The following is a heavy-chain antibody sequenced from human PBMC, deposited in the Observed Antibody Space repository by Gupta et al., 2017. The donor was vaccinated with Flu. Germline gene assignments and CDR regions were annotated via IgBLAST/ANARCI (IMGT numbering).Heavy chain of an antibody. J-gene: IGHJ4*02. CDR3: TKALPRTCASRNCYGRFDY. CDR1: RFTFSSYA. CDR2: LSGRGDSS. V-gene: IGHV3-23*01. D-gene: IGHD2-2*01. Sequence: EVQLLESGGTLVQPGGSLRLSCAASRFTFSSYAMHWVRQAPGKGPEWVATLSGRGDSSDYADSVKGRFSIPRDNSKNTLYLQLNGLRAEDTAIYYCTKALPRTCASRNCYGRFDYWGQGTLVTVSS.